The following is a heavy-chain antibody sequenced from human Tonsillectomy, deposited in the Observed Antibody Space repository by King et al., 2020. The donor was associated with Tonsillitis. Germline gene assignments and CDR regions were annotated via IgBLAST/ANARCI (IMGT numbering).Heavy chain of an antibody. V-gene: IGHV1-46*01. CDR3: ARHGPPYCSGGSCYSHFDD. J-gene: IGHJ4*02. CDR1: GYTFTSYY. CDR2: INPNGGRT. Sequence: QLVQSGAEVKKPGASVKVSCKTSGYTFTSYYMHWVRQAPGQGLEWMGIINPNGGRTSDAQKFQGRVTMTSDTSTSTVYMELGSLRSEDTAVYYCARHGPPYCSGGSCYSHFDDWGQGTLVTVSS. D-gene: IGHD2-15*01.